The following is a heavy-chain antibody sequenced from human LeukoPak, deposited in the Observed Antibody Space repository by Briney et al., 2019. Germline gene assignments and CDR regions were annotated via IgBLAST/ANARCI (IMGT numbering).Heavy chain of an antibody. D-gene: IGHD3-9*01. V-gene: IGHV3-74*01. Sequence: GGSLRLSCAASGFNFGTHWMTWVRQAPGKGLVWVSRINADGISTSYADSVKGRFTISRDNAKNTMYLQMNILRAEDTAVYYCARESRNTGYIPDYWGQGTLVTVSS. J-gene: IGHJ4*02. CDR2: INADGIST. CDR3: ARESRNTGYIPDY. CDR1: GFNFGTHW.